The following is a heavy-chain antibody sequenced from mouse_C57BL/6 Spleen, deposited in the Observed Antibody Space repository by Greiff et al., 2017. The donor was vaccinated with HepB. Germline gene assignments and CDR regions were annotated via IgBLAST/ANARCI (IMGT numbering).Heavy chain of an antibody. CDR2: IYPSDSET. Sequence: QVQLQQPGAELVRPGSSVKLSCKASGYTFTSYWMDWVKQRPGQGLEWIGIIYPSDSETHYNQKFKDKATLTVDKSSSTAYMQLSSLTSEDSAVYYCARPITFGGYWYFDVWGTGTTVTVSS. CDR3: ARPITFGGYWYFDV. J-gene: IGHJ1*03. D-gene: IGHD1-2*01. V-gene: IGHV1-61*01. CDR1: GYTFTSYW.